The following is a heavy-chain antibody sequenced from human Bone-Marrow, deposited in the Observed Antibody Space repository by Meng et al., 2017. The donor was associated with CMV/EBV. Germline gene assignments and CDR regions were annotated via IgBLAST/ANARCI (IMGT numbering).Heavy chain of an antibody. CDR3: ARDRRGYSSGWDGAFDI. J-gene: IGHJ3*02. V-gene: IGHV3-21*01. CDR2: ISSSSSYI. CDR1: GFTFSSYS. D-gene: IGHD6-19*01. Sequence: GGSLRLSCAASGFTFSSYSMNWVRQALGKGLEWVSSISSSSSYIYYADSVKGRFTISRDNAKNSLYLQMNSLRAEDTAVYYCARDRRGYSSGWDGAFDIWGQGTMVTVSS.